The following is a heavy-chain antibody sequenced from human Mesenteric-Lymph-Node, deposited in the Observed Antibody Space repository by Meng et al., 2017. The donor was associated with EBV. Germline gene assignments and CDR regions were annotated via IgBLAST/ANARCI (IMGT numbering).Heavy chain of an antibody. Sequence: QWPLQQSGPGLLKPSETRSLTCTDSGGSISSRSNSWAWIRQPPGEGLEWIGSVVYSGTTYYTSSLKSRVSISVDTSKNQFSLKLSSVTAADTAVYYCARHHHSPTFDYWGQGTLVTVSS. V-gene: IGHV4-39*01. J-gene: IGHJ4*02. D-gene: IGHD1-14*01. CDR1: GGSISSRSNS. CDR3: ARHHHSPTFDY. CDR2: VVYSGTT.